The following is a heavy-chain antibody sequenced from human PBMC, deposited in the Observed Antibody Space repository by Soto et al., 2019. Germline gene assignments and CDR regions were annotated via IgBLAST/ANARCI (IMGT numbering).Heavy chain of an antibody. D-gene: IGHD3-16*01. CDR3: ARSGGGGPFDY. V-gene: IGHV4-59*01. J-gene: IGHJ4*02. CDR1: GGSISSYY. CDR2: IYYSGST. Sequence: SETLSLTCTVSGGSISSYYWSWIRQPPGKGLEWIGYIYYSGSTNYNPSLKSRVTISVDTSKTKFSLKLSSVTAADTAVYYCARSGGGGPFDYWGQGTLVTVSS.